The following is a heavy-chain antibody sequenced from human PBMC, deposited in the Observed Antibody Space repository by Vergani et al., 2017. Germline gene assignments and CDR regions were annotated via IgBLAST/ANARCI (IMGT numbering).Heavy chain of an antibody. CDR1: GGSVSSGSYY. CDR3: ARLYSSSWYLPRSVFDY. D-gene: IGHD6-13*01. Sequence: QVQLQESGPGLVKPSETLSLTCTVSGGSVSSGSYYWSWIRQPPGKGLEWIGYIYYRGSTNYNPSLKSRVTISVDTSKNQFSLKLSSVTAADTAVYYCARLYSSSWYLPRSVFDYWGQGTLVTVSS. V-gene: IGHV4-61*01. J-gene: IGHJ4*02. CDR2: IYYRGST.